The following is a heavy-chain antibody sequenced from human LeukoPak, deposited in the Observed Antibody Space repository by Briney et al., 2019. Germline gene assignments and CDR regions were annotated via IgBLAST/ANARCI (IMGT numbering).Heavy chain of an antibody. V-gene: IGHV3-7*01. Sequence: GGSLRLSCAASGFTFSSYWMSWVRQAPGKGLEWVANIKQDGSEKYYVDSVKGRFTISRDNAKNSLYLQMNSLRAEDTAVYYCARDPPNYYDSSGPVGDAFDIWGQGTMVTVSS. J-gene: IGHJ3*02. CDR3: ARDPPNYYDSSGPVGDAFDI. CDR2: IKQDGSEK. D-gene: IGHD3-22*01. CDR1: GFTFSSYW.